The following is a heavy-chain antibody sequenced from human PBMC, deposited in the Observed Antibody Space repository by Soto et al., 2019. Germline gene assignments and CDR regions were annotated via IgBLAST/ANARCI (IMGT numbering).Heavy chain of an antibody. J-gene: IGHJ3*01. Sequence: HPGGSLRLSCAASGLTFSNYAMNWVRQAPGKGLEWVSVISDTGGSAFYADSVKGRFTISRDNSKNTLYLQMNSLRAEDTAIYYCVNERNGWHSPGFFDFWGRGTLVTVSS. V-gene: IGHV3-23*01. CDR1: GLTFSNYA. CDR3: VNERNGWHSPGFFDF. D-gene: IGHD6-19*01. CDR2: ISDTGGSA.